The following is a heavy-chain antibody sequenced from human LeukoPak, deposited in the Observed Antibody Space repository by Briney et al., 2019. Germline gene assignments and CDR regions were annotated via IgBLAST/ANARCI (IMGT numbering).Heavy chain of an antibody. V-gene: IGHV3-53*01. CDR2: IYSGGST. D-gene: IGHD3-10*01. CDR1: GFTVSSNY. J-gene: IGHJ3*02. Sequence: PGGSLRLSCAASGFTVSSNYMSWVRQAPGKGLEWVSVIYSGGSTYYADSRKGRFTISRDNSKNTLHLQMNSLRAEDTAVYYCARVRYYLKGGAFDIWGQGTMVTVSS. CDR3: ARVRYYLKGGAFDI.